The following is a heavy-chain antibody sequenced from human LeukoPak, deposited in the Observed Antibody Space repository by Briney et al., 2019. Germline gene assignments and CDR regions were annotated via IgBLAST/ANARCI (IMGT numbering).Heavy chain of an antibody. J-gene: IGHJ5*02. D-gene: IGHD3-22*01. Sequence: SETLSLTCTVSGGSISSGDYYWSWIRQPPGKGLEWIGYIYYSGSTYYNPSLKSRVTISVDTSKNQFSLKLSSVTAADTAVYYCARDPFPHAINYYDSSGYPWGQGTQVTVSS. V-gene: IGHV4-30-4*08. CDR1: GGSISSGDYY. CDR3: ARDPFPHAINYYDSSGYP. CDR2: IYYSGST.